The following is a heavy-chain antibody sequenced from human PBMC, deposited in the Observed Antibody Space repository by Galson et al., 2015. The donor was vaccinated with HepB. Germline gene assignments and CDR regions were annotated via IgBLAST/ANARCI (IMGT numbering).Heavy chain of an antibody. J-gene: IGHJ6*02. V-gene: IGHV3-7*03. D-gene: IGHD5-18*01. CDR1: GFIFNNYW. CDR2: IKQDGSEK. Sequence: SLRLSCAASGFIFNNYWMTWVRQAPGKGLEWVANIKQDGSEKYYVDSVKGRFTISRDNAKNSLYLQMNSLRAEDTAVYYCASDPLDTATTPYYYYGMDVWGQGTTVTVSS. CDR3: ASDPLDTATTPYYYYGMDV.